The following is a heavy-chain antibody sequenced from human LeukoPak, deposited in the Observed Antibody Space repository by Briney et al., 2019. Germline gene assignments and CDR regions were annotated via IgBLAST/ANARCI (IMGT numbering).Heavy chain of an antibody. J-gene: IGHJ4*02. CDR2: ISAYNGNT. Sequence: ASVKVSCKASGYTFTSYGINWVRQAPGQGLEWRGWISAYNGNTNYAQKLQGRVTMTTDTSTSTAYMELRSLRSDDTAVYYCAREVPYDSSVYYQPFDYWGQGTLVTVSS. V-gene: IGHV1-18*01. D-gene: IGHD3-22*01. CDR1: GYTFTSYG. CDR3: AREVPYDSSVYYQPFDY.